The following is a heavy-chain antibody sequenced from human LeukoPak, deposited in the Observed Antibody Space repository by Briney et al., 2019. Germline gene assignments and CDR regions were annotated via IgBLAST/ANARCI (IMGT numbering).Heavy chain of an antibody. D-gene: IGHD1-26*01. CDR1: GFTFSSYA. CDR2: ISYDGSNK. V-gene: IGHV3-30-3*01. J-gene: IGHJ4*02. CDR3: AVGATTGASFDY. Sequence: ERSLRLSCAASGFTFSSYAMHWVRQAPGKGLEWVAVISYDGSNKYYADSVKGRFTISRDNAKNSLYLQMNSLRAEDTAVYYCAVGATTGASFDYWGQGTLVTVSS.